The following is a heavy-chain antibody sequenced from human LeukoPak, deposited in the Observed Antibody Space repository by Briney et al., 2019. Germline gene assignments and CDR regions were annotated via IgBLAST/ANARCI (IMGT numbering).Heavy chain of an antibody. D-gene: IGHD5-18*01. CDR1: GFTFSSYD. CDR2: IGTAGDT. Sequence: GGSLRLSCAASGFTFSSYDMLWVRQATGKGLEWVSAIGTAGDTYYPGPVKGRFTISRENAKNSLYLPMNSLRAGDTAVYYCARVFSGSYGNRHAFDIWGQGTMVTVSS. J-gene: IGHJ3*02. V-gene: IGHV3-13*01. CDR3: ARVFSGSYGNRHAFDI.